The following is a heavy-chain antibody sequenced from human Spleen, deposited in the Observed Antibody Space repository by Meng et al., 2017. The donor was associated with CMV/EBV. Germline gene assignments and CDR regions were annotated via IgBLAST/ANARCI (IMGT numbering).Heavy chain of an antibody. V-gene: IGHV1-18*01. CDR3: ARDLDTNNFDYWGLTLPLDY. CDR2: ISAYTSNT. Sequence: ASVKVSCKASGYTFTNFGISWVRQAPGQGLEWMGWISAYTSNTNYAQNLQGRVTMTTDTSTTTAYMELRSLRSDDTAVYYCARDLDTNNFDYWGLTLPLDYWGQGTLVTVSS. D-gene: IGHD3-9*01. J-gene: IGHJ4*02. CDR1: GYTFTNFG.